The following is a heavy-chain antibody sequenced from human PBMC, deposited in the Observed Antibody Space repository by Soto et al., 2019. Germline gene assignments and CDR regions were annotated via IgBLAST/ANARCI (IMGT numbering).Heavy chain of an antibody. J-gene: IGHJ6*03. D-gene: IGHD3-3*01. Sequence: ASVKVSCKASGYTFTSYCIIWLRQAPGQGLEWMAWNSAYNGNTNYAQKHQGRVTMTTDTSTSTAYMELRSLRSDDTAVYYCARVIPVTIFGVPILSGDYYYYMDVWGKGTTVTVSS. CDR2: NSAYNGNT. CDR1: GYTFTSYC. V-gene: IGHV1-18*01. CDR3: ARVIPVTIFGVPILSGDYYYYMDV.